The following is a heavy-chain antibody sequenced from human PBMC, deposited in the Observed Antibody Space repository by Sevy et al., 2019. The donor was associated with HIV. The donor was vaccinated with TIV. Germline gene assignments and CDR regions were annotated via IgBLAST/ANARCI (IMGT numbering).Heavy chain of an antibody. CDR3: ARDSNSGSYYYYYGMDV. CDR1: GGTFSSYA. D-gene: IGHD1-26*01. V-gene: IGHV1-69*13. CDR2: IIPIFGTA. Sequence: ASVKVSCKASGGTFSSYAISWVRQAPGQGLEWMGGIIPIFGTANYAQKFQGRVTITADESTSTAYMELSSLRSEDTAVYYCARDSNSGSYYYYYGMDVWGQWTTVTVSS. J-gene: IGHJ6*02.